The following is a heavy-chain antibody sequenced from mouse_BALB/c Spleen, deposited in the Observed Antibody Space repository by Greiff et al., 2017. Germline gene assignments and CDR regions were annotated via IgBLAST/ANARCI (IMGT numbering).Heavy chain of an antibody. CDR1: GYTFTSYW. CDR2: IYPSDSYT. V-gene: IGHV1-69*02. Sequence: QVQLQQSGAELVRPGASVKLSCKASGYTFTSYWINWVKQRPGQGLEWIGNIYPSDSYTNYNQKFKDKATLTVDKSSSTAYMQLSSPTSEDSAVYYCTRWGDGAYWGQGTLVTVSA. CDR3: TRWGDGAY. J-gene: IGHJ3*01. D-gene: IGHD3-3*01.